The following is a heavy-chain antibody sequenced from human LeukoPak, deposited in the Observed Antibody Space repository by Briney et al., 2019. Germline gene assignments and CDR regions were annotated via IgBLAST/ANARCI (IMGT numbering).Heavy chain of an antibody. J-gene: IGHJ4*02. Sequence: SETLSLTCTVSGDSISSSSYYWGWIRQPPGKGLEWIGNIYYSGSTYYSPSLKSRVTISVDTSKNQFSLKLSSVTAADTAVYYCARIARVAAAVDYWGQGTLATVSS. D-gene: IGHD6-13*01. CDR1: GDSISSSSYY. CDR3: ARIARVAAAVDY. V-gene: IGHV4-39*01. CDR2: IYYSGST.